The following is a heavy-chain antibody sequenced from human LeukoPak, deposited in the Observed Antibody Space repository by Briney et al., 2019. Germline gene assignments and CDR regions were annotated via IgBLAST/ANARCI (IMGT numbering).Heavy chain of an antibody. J-gene: IGHJ3*02. V-gene: IGHV4-4*07. CDR2: IYARGST. Sequence: SETLSLTCTVSGGSISSYYWSWIRQPAGKGLEWIGRIYARGSTNYNPSLKSRVTMSVDTSKNQFSLKLSSVTAADTAVYYCARGAYYYDSSGYFTFHIWGQGAMVTVSS. CDR1: GGSISSYY. D-gene: IGHD3-22*01. CDR3: ARGAYYYDSSGYFTFHI.